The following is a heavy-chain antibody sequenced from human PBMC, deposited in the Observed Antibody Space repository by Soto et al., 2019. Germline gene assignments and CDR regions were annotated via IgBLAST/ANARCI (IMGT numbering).Heavy chain of an antibody. CDR2: IIPIFGTA. CDR3: AEMDSSGYWRVDP. D-gene: IGHD3-22*01. CDR1: GGTFSSYA. J-gene: IGHJ5*02. V-gene: IGHV1-69*13. Sequence: GASVKVSCKASGGTFSSYAISWVRQAPGQGLECMGGIIPIFGTANYAQKFQGRVTITADESTSTAYMELSSLRAEDPAVYYCAEMDSSGYWRVDPCGQRTLVTV.